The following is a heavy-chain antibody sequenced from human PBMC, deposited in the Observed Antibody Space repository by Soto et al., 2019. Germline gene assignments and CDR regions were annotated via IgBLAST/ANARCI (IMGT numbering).Heavy chain of an antibody. CDR1: EVTW. CDR2: IKSDGTST. CDR3: ARNPGSRSGYFRY. Sequence: GGSLRLSCAASEVTWMHWFRQAPGKGLVWLARIKSDGTSTSYADSVKGRFTVSRDNAENTLFLQMNSLRAEDTAVYYCARNPGSRSGYFRYWGQGALVTVSS. J-gene: IGHJ4*02. D-gene: IGHD3-9*01. V-gene: IGHV3-74*01.